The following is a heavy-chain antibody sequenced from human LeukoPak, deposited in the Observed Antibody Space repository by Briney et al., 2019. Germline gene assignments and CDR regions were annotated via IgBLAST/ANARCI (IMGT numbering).Heavy chain of an antibody. Sequence: PGGSLRLSCAVSGFSFTNFWMSWVRQAPGRGLEWVANIHPEGNEKDHVESVKGRFTISRDNTKNLLFLQMNGLRVEDTAVYYCARALGYYYYYYMDVWGKGTTVTVSS. CDR2: IHPEGNEK. CDR3: ARALGYYYYYYMDV. D-gene: IGHD3-16*01. CDR1: GFSFTNFW. J-gene: IGHJ6*03. V-gene: IGHV3-7*04.